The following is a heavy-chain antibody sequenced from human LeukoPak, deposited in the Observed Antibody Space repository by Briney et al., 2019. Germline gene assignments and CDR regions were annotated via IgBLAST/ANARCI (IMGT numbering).Heavy chain of an antibody. CDR3: ARTPYTYYDFWSGYYRY. CDR2: ISYDGSNK. J-gene: IGHJ4*02. V-gene: IGHV3-30-3*01. D-gene: IGHD3-3*01. CDR1: GFTFSSYA. Sequence: GRSLRLSCAASGFTFSSYAMHWVRQAPGKGLEWVAVISYDGSNKYYADSVKGRFTISRDNSKNTLYLQMNSLRAEDTVVYYCARTPYTYYDFWSGYYRYWGQGTLVTVSS.